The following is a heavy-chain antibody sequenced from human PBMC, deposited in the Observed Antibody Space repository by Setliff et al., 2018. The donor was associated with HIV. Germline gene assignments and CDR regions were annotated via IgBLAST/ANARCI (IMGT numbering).Heavy chain of an antibody. CDR3: TRNIGSGTYWGSWYYMDV. Sequence: GGSLRLSCAASGFTFSSYSMNWVRQAPGKGLEWVANINQDGSEKFFVDSVKGRFTISRDTAKNSLFLQMNSLRAEDTAMYYCTRNIGSGTYWGSWYYMDVWGKGTTVTVSS. V-gene: IGHV3-7*03. J-gene: IGHJ6*03. D-gene: IGHD1-26*01. CDR1: GFTFSSYS. CDR2: INQDGSEK.